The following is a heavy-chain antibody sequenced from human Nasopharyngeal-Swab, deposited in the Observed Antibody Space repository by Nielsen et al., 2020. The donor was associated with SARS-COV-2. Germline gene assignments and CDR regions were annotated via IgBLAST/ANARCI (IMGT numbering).Heavy chain of an antibody. CDR2: IYSGGST. CDR1: GFTVSSNY. CDR3: ARDRGGYDYPFDY. J-gene: IGHJ4*02. V-gene: IGHV3-53*01. Sequence: GGSLRLSCAASGFTVSSNYMSWVRQAPGKGLEWVSVIYSGGSTYYADSVKGRFTISRDNSKNTLYPQMNSLRAEDTAVYYCARDRGGYDYPFDYWGQGTLVTVSS. D-gene: IGHD5-12*01.